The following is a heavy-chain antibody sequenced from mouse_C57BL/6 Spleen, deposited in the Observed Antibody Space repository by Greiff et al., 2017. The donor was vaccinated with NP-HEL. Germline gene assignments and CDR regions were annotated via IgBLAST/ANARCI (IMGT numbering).Heavy chain of an antibody. CDR3: ARGDYDGCAY. CDR1: GYSITRGYY. V-gene: IGHV3-6*01. D-gene: IGHD2-4*01. Sequence: EVKLMESGPGLVKPSQSLSLTCSVTGYSITRGYYWNWIRQFPGNKLEWMGYISYDGSNNYNPSLKNRIPITRDTSQNQFFLKLNSVTTEDTATYYCARGDYDGCAYWGQGTLVTVSA. CDR2: ISYDGSN. J-gene: IGHJ3*01.